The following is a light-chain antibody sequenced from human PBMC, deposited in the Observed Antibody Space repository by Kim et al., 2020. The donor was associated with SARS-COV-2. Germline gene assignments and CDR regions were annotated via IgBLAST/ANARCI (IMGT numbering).Light chain of an antibody. J-gene: IGLJ2*01. CDR1: KLGDKY. V-gene: IGLV3-1*01. Sequence: SYELTQPPSVSVSPGQTASITCSGDKLGDKYACWYQQKPGQSPVLVIYQDSKRPSGIPERFSGSNSGNTATLTISGTQAVDEADYYCQAWDSSISVVFGGGTQLTVL. CDR3: QAWDSSISVV. CDR2: QDS.